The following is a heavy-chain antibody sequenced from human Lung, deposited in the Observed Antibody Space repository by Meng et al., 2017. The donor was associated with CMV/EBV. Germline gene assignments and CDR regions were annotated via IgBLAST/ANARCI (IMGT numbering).Heavy chain of an antibody. D-gene: IGHD5-24*01. CDR2: ISSSSSYI. CDR1: GFTFSSYS. Sequence: SLNISCAASGFTFSSYSLNWVRHAPGNGLEYVSSISSSSSYINYPDTVTGRFTISRDNAKNSLYLQLNSLRAEDTAVYYCARAPEGDGYNIDYWGQGTLVTVSS. J-gene: IGHJ4*02. CDR3: ARAPEGDGYNIDY. V-gene: IGHV3-21*01.